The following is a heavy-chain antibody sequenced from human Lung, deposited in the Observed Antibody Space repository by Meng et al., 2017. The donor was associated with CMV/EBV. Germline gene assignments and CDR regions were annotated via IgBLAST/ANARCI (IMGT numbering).Heavy chain of an antibody. J-gene: IGHJ6*02. Sequence: ASXXVSXKASGYTFIDHHIHWVRQAPGQGLEWMGWINPDTGDTKYAEEFHGRVTRTRDTCITTAYMDLSGLRSDDTAVYYCARGIIIIRDYHNFAVDVWGQGTXVTVSS. V-gene: IGHV1-2*02. CDR3: ARGIIIIRDYHNFAVDV. D-gene: IGHD4-11*01. CDR2: INPDTGDT. CDR1: GYTFIDHH.